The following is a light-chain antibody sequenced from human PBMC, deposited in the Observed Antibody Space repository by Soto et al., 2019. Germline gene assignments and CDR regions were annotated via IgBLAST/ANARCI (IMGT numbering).Light chain of an antibody. CDR1: QSISNW. J-gene: IGKJ1*01. CDR3: QQYNSYS. Sequence: DIQMTQSPSTLPSSVGDRFTITCRASQSISNWFAWYQQKPGTAPKVLIYHASNLQSGVPSRFSGSGSGTEFTLTISSLQPDDFATYYCQQYNSYSFGQGTKVDIK. V-gene: IGKV1-5*01. CDR2: HAS.